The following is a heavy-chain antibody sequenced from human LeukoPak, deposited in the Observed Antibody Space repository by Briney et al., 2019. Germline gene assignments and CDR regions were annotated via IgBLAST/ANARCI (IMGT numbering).Heavy chain of an antibody. V-gene: IGHV4-59*01. CDR1: GGSISSYY. CDR2: IYYSGST. J-gene: IGHJ4*02. CDR3: ARDPGSGSSWYAYYFDY. D-gene: IGHD6-13*01. Sequence: SETLSLTCTVSGGSISSYYWSWIRQPPGKGLEWIGYIYYSGSTNYNPSLKSRVTISVDTSKNQFSLKLSSVTAADTAVYCCARDPGSGSSWYAYYFDYWGQGTLVTVSS.